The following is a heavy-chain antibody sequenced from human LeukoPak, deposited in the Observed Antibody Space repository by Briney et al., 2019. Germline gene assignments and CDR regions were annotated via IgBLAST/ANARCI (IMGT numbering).Heavy chain of an antibody. CDR3: ARWNNDWEFDY. J-gene: IGHJ4*02. Sequence: GGSLRLSCAASGFTFSSSWMTWVRQTPGKGLEWVAHIKEDGNEEYYVDSVKGRFTISRDNAKNSLYLQMNSLRAEDTAVFYCARWNNDWEFDYWGQGTLVSVSS. D-gene: IGHD1/OR15-1a*01. V-gene: IGHV3-7*05. CDR1: GFTFSSSW. CDR2: IKEDGNEE.